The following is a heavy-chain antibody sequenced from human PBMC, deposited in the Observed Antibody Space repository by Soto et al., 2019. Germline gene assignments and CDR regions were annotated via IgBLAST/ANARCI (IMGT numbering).Heavy chain of an antibody. Sequence: SETRSLTCTISGTTINNDAYYWTWVRQHPGKGLEWLGYIYYSGSANYNVSLKSRLRMSLDTSKNQLSLFLTSVTVADTAIYSCATQLRHFFEAGGYYSALTDWGQGARVTASS. CDR2: IYYSGSA. CDR3: ATQLRHFFEAGGYYSALTD. J-gene: IGHJ4*02. CDR1: GTTINNDAYY. D-gene: IGHD3-22*01. V-gene: IGHV4-31*03.